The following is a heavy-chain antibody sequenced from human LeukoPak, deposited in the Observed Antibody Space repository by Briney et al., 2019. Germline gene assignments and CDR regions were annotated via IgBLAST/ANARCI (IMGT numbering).Heavy chain of an antibody. CDR2: IIPIFGTA. D-gene: IGHD3-10*01. CDR1: GGTISSYA. Sequence: SVKVSCKASGGTISSYAISWVRQAPGQGLEWMGGIIPIFGTANYAQKFQGRVTITADESTSTAYMELSSLRSEDTAVYYCASLPYGPYYFDYWGQGTLVTVSS. J-gene: IGHJ4*02. V-gene: IGHV1-69*13. CDR3: ASLPYGPYYFDY.